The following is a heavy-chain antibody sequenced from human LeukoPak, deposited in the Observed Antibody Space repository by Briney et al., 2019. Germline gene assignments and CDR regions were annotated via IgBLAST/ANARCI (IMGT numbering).Heavy chain of an antibody. J-gene: IGHJ4*02. Sequence: GGSLRLSCVVSGFTFSNYAMGWVRQAPGQGLDWVSAISDSGVTAYYADSVKGRFTISRDNSKSTLYLQMNSLRAEDTAVYYCANXNAPXXGNXDYWGQXXXXXVSS. CDR3: ANXNAPXXGNXDY. CDR2: ISDSGVTA. D-gene: IGHD2-8*01. V-gene: IGHV3-23*01. CDR1: GFTFSNYA.